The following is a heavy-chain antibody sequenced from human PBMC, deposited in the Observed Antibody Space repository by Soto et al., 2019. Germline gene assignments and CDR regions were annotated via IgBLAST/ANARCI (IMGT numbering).Heavy chain of an antibody. CDR1: GFTFSSYP. J-gene: IGHJ4*02. CDR3: AKDGISSSLGDY. V-gene: IGHV3-23*01. Sequence: GGSLRLSCAASGFTFSSYPMSWVRQAPGKGLEWVSGISGSGGSTYYADSVKGRFTISRDNSKNTVYLQMNSLRAEDTAVYNCAKDGISSSLGDYWGQGTLVTVSS. CDR2: ISGSGGST. D-gene: IGHD6-13*01.